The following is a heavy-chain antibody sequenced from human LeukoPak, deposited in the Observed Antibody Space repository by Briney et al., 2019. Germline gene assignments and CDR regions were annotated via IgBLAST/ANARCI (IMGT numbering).Heavy chain of an antibody. CDR2: INPNSGGT. CDR3: ARAGLWDYSDSSGYHNGAFDI. D-gene: IGHD3-22*01. Sequence: ASVKVSCKASGSTFTDYYMHRVRQAPGQGLEWMGWINPNSGGTNFAQKFQGRVTMTRDTSISTAYMELNRLRSDDTAVYYCARAGLWDYSDSSGYHNGAFDIWGQGTMVTVSS. CDR1: GSTFTDYY. V-gene: IGHV1-2*02. J-gene: IGHJ3*02.